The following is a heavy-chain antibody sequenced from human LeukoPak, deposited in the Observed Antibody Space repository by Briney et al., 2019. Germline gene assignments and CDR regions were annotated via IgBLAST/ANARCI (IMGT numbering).Heavy chain of an antibody. CDR1: RGSIFNYY. CDR3: ARDPLWFGELD. CDR2: IYYSGST. V-gene: IGHV4-59*12. Sequence: SETLSLTCTVSRGSIFNYYWSWIRQPPGKGLEWIGYIYYSGSTYYNPSLKSRVTISVDTSKNQFSLKLSSVTAADTAVYYCARDPLWFGELDWGQGTLVTVSS. J-gene: IGHJ4*02. D-gene: IGHD3-10*01.